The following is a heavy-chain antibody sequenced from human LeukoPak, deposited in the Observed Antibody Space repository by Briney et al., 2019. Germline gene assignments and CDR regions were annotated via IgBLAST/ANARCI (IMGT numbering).Heavy chain of an antibody. D-gene: IGHD2-2*01. Sequence: GGSLRLSCAASGLTFSSYAMSWVRQAPGKGLEWVSAISASGASTYYADSVKGRFTISRDNSKNTLYLQMNSLRADDTAVYYCAKSGRTSCSTSCYYFDYWGQGTLVTVSS. CDR2: ISASGAST. V-gene: IGHV3-23*01. J-gene: IGHJ4*02. CDR1: GLTFSSYA. CDR3: AKSGRTSCSTSCYYFDY.